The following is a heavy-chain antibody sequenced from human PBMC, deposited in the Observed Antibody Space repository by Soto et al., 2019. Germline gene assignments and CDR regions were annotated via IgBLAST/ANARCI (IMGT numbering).Heavy chain of an antibody. V-gene: IGHV3-30*18. CDR3: ANKTQHRVQDY. CDR1: GFTFRNYG. J-gene: IGHJ4*01. Sequence: WGSLRLSCAACGFTFRNYGMHWVRQAPGKRLEWLAVISRDGSDKYYADCMRGRVMISRDYSDNTLFLYKNSLKSEDTAVYYSANKTQHRVQDYW. D-gene: IGHD2-21*01. CDR2: ISRDGSDK.